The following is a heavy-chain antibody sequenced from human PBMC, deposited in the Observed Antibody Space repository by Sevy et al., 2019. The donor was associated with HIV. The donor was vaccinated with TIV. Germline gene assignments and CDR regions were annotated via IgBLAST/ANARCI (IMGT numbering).Heavy chain of an antibody. CDR1: GFTFSSYS. V-gene: IGHV3-21*06. D-gene: IGHD3-3*01. Sequence: EGSLRLSCAASGFTFSSYSMNWVRQAPGKELEWVSSIGSSSNYKYYADSVKGRFTISRDNAKNSLYLQMNGLRAEDTAVYYCARDAPIFGVAADLDDWGQGSLVTVSS. J-gene: IGHJ4*02. CDR2: IGSSSNYK. CDR3: ARDAPIFGVAADLDD.